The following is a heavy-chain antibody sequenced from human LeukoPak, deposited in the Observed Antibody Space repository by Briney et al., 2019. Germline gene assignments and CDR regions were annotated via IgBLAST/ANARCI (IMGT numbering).Heavy chain of an antibody. CDR2: INPNSGGT. CDR3: ARDSSSWYSHYYYYMDV. CDR1: GYTFTGYY. V-gene: IGHV1-2*02. J-gene: IGHJ6*03. Sequence: GASVKVSCKASGYTFTGYYMHWVRQAPGQGLEWMGWINPNSGGTNYAQKFQGRVTMTRDTSISTAYMELSRLRSDDTAVYYCARDSSSWYSHYYYYMDVWGKGTTVTVSS. D-gene: IGHD6-13*01.